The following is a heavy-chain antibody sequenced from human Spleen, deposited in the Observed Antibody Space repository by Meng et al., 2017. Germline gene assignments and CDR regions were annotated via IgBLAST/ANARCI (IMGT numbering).Heavy chain of an antibody. J-gene: IGHJ4*02. CDR3: ARKMIGTGSFDY. V-gene: IGHV4-31*03. CDR1: GGSISSGGYY. D-gene: IGHD3-10*01. CDR2: IYYSGST. Sequence: VQLPESGPGLVKPSPPLSLTCTVSGGSISSGGYYWSWIRQHPGKGLEWIGYIYYSGSTYYNPSLKSRFSISVDTSKNPFSLNLTSVTAADTAVYYCARKMIGTGSFDYWGQGRLVTVSS.